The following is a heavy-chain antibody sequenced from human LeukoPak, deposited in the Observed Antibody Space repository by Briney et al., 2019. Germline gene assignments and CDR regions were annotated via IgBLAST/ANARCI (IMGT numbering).Heavy chain of an antibody. CDR1: GGSMSSYY. CDR3: ARGDYFDGGGRNWFDP. CDR2: IHTSGTT. J-gene: IGHJ5*02. V-gene: IGHV4-4*07. Sequence: NPSETLSLTCTVSGGSMSSYYWSLIRQPAGKGLEWIGRIHTSGTTYYNPSLKSRFTMSVDTSKNQFSLRLTSVTAADTAVYYCARGDYFDGGGRNWFDPWGQGTLVTVSS. D-gene: IGHD3-16*01.